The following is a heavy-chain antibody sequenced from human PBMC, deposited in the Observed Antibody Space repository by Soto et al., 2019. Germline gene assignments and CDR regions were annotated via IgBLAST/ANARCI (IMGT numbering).Heavy chain of an antibody. V-gene: IGHV3-20*04. Sequence: EVQLVESGGGVVRPGGSLRLSCAAFGFPFADSGMSWVRQAPGKGLEWVSGIDRDGGSTGYADCVKRRFTVSRDNAKNSLYLQMTSLRADDTAFDYCARAPGSYGDFFDYWGQGTLVTVSS. CDR2: IDRDGGST. CDR1: GFPFADSG. CDR3: ARAPGSYGDFFDY. D-gene: IGHD4-17*01. J-gene: IGHJ4*02.